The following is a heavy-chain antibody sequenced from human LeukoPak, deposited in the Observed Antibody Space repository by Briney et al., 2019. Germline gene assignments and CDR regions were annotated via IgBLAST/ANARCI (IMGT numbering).Heavy chain of an antibody. V-gene: IGHV3-74*01. CDR3: AREGDGYNDY. J-gene: IGHJ4*02. D-gene: IGHD2-21*01. Sequence: GGSLRLSCAASGFIFSSYGMHWVRQAPGKGLEWVSRINSDGSSTSYADSVKGRFTISRDNAKNTLYLQMNSLRAEDTAVYYCAREGDGYNDYWGQGTLVTVSS. CDR1: GFIFSSYG. CDR2: INSDGSST.